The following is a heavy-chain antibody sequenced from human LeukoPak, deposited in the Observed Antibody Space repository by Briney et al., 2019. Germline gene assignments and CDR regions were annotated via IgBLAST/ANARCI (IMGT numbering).Heavy chain of an antibody. CDR1: GFTFSNHY. CDR3: ARDLPPVWFGELSSDY. J-gene: IGHJ4*02. D-gene: IGHD3-10*01. CDR2: IKEDGSEK. Sequence: GGSLRLSCAASGFTFSNHYMNWVRQAPGKGLEWVANIKEDGSEKYYVDFVKGRFTISRDNANNSLFLQMNSLRAEDTAVYYCARDLPPVWFGELSSDYWGQGTLVTVSS. V-gene: IGHV3-7*01.